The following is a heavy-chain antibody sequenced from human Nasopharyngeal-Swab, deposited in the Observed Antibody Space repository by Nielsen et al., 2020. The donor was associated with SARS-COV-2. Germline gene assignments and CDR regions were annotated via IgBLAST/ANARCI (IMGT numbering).Heavy chain of an antibody. CDR2: IYPGDSDT. Sequence: KVSCKGSGYSFTSYWIGWVRQMPGKGLEWMGIIYPGDSDTRYSPSFQGQVTISADKSISTAYLQWSSLKASDTAMYYCARGEGDSASYYYYGMDVWGQGTTVTVSS. CDR1: GYSFTSYW. V-gene: IGHV5-51*01. CDR3: ARGEGDSASYYYYGMDV. J-gene: IGHJ6*02. D-gene: IGHD3-10*01.